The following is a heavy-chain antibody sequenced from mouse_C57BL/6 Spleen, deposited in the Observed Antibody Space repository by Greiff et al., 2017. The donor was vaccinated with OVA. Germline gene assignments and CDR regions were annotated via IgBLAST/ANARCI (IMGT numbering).Heavy chain of an antibody. CDR2: ISYDGSN. CDR3: ARIRGYDYDEGDY. J-gene: IGHJ2*01. Sequence: EVQLQQSGPGLVKPSQSLSLTCSVTGYSITSGYYWNWIRQFPGNKLEWMCYISYDGSNNYNPSLKNRISITRDTSKNQFFLKLNSVTTEDTATYCCARIRGYDYDEGDYWGQGTTLTVSS. D-gene: IGHD2-4*01. CDR1: GYSITSGYY. V-gene: IGHV3-6*01.